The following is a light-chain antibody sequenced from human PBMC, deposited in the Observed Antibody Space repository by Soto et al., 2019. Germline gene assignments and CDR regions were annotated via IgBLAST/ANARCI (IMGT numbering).Light chain of an antibody. CDR3: QQYDKWPTWT. CDR2: GIS. J-gene: IGKJ1*01. V-gene: IGKV3-20*01. CDR1: HTISSSY. Sequence: EIVLTQSPGALSLSPGERATLSCRASHTISSSYLAWYQQKPGQAPRLLMYGISRRATGIPDRFSGSGSGTHFTLTITRLEPEDFAVYYCQQYDKWPTWTFGQGTKVDIK.